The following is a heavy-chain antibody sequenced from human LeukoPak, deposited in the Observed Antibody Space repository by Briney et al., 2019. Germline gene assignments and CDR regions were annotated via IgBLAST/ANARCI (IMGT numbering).Heavy chain of an antibody. CDR1: GGSISSDNYF. J-gene: IGHJ5*02. V-gene: IGHV4-61*02. D-gene: IGHD3-10*01. CDR2: IYTSGNT. CDR3: AREGVIYYYGSGTYEGFDP. Sequence: PSETLPLTCTVSGGSISSDNYFWSWIRQPAGKGLEWIGRIYTSGNTNYNPSLKSRVTISVDTSKNQFSLKLSSVTAADTAVYYCAREGVIYYYGSGTYEGFDPWGQGTLVTVST.